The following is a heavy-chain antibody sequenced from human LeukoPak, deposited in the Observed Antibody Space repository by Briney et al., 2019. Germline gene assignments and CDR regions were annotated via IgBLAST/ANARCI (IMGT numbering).Heavy chain of an antibody. J-gene: IGHJ4*02. V-gene: IGHV1-2*02. Sequence: GASVKVSCKASGYTFTGYYMHWVRQAPGQGLEWMGWINPNSGGTNYAQKFQGRVTMTRNTSISTAYMELSSLRSEDTAVYYCARGHPRYCSGGSCYSYWGQGTLVTVSS. CDR2: INPNSGGT. D-gene: IGHD2-15*01. CDR1: GYTFTGYY. CDR3: ARGHPRYCSGGSCYSY.